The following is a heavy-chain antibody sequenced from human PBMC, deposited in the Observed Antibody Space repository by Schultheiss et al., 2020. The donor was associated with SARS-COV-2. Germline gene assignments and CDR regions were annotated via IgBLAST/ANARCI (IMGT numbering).Heavy chain of an antibody. CDR2: IYTSGST. V-gene: IGHV4-61*02. J-gene: IGHJ6*02. Sequence: SQTLSLTCTVSGGSISSSSYYWGWIRQPAGKGLEWIGRIYTSGSTNYNPSLKSRVTISVDTSKNQFSLKLSSVTAADTAVYYCARGGICSSTSCYRAFYYYYYGMDVWGQGTTVTVSS. CDR3: ARGGICSSTSCYRAFYYYYYGMDV. CDR1: GGSISSSSYY. D-gene: IGHD2-2*01.